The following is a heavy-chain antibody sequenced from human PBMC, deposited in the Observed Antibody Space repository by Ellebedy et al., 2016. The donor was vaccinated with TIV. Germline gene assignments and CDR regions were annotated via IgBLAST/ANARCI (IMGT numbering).Heavy chain of an antibody. CDR2: IWDDGSVK. V-gene: IGHV3-33*01. D-gene: IGHD2-15*01. CDR3: ATATSHCRSSACSPGGY. Sequence: GGSLRLSXAASGFSFSDYDIHWVRQTPGKGLEWVAGIWDDGSVKYYADSVKGRFTVSRDNSKNTLYLQTNSLRSEDTALYFCATATSHCRSSACSPGGYWGQGTLVTVSS. CDR1: GFSFSDYD. J-gene: IGHJ4*02.